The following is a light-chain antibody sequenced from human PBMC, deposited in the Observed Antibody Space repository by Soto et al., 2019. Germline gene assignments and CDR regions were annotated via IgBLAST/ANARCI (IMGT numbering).Light chain of an antibody. V-gene: IGKV3-11*01. Sequence: EVVLTQSTATLSLSPGEMATLSCRASQSVSSYLAWYQQKPGQAPRLLIYDTSNRATGIPARFSGSGSGTDFTLTISSLEPEDFAVYYCQQRSILITFGQGTRLEI. CDR2: DTS. CDR3: QQRSILIT. J-gene: IGKJ5*01. CDR1: QSVSSY.